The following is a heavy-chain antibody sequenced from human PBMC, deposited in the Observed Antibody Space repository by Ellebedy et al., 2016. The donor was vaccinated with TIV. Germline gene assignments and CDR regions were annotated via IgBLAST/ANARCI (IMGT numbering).Heavy chain of an antibody. CDR2: MNQVGSEK. V-gene: IGHV3-7*03. D-gene: IGHD5-12*01. J-gene: IGHJ4*02. CDR1: GFTFTTYW. CDR3: ATDPNSPGDTGYGDY. Sequence: GESLKISCAASGFTFTTYWMSWVRQAPGKGLEWVANMNQVGSEKYYVDSVKGRFTISRDNAQNSLYLHMNNLRAEDTAVYYCATDPNSPGDTGYGDYWGQGVVVTIST.